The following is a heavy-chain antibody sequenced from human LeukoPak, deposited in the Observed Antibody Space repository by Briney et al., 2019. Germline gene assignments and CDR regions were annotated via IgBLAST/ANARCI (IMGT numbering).Heavy chain of an antibody. Sequence: PGGSLRLSCAASGVTFSSYAMSWLRQAPGKGLEWVSAISENGGTTYYADSVKGRSTISRDNSKNTLSLQLNSLRAEDTAVYYCAKEGPTGTTKFDYWGQGTLVTVSS. D-gene: IGHD1-1*01. V-gene: IGHV3-23*01. CDR3: AKEGPTGTTKFDY. CDR1: GVTFSSYA. J-gene: IGHJ4*02. CDR2: ISENGGTT.